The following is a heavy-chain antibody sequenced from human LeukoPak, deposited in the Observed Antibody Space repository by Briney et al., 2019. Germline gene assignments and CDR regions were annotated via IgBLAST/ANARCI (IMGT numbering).Heavy chain of an antibody. CDR1: GYTLTTYG. V-gene: IGHV1-18*01. Sequence: ASVKCSCKTSGYTLTTYGISWVRQAPGQGLEWMGWISAYNGDTNYAQNLQGRVTLTTDTSTSTAYMELRSLRSDDTAVYYCARVPPYYDILTGYYTLRGMDVWGKGTTVTVSS. CDR2: ISAYNGDT. D-gene: IGHD3-9*01. CDR3: ARVPPYYDILTGYYTLRGMDV. J-gene: IGHJ6*04.